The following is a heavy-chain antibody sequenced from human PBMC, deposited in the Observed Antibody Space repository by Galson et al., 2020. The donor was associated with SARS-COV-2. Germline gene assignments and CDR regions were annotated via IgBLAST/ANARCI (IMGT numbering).Heavy chain of an antibody. CDR1: GFTFSSYT. J-gene: IGHJ6*02. CDR2: ISSNSDYI. D-gene: IGHD1-26*01. V-gene: IGHV3-21*01. Sequence: GESLKISCVVSGFTFSSYTINWVRQAPGKGLEWVSAISSNSDYIYYADSVKGRFTISRDNGKNSLYLQMNSLSPEDTAVYYCARGASWAMFGMDVWGQGTTVTVSS. CDR3: ARGASWAMFGMDV.